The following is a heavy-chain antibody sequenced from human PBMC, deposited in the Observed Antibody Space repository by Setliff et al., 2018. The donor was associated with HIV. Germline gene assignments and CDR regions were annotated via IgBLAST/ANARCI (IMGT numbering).Heavy chain of an antibody. V-gene: IGHV4-59*12. J-gene: IGHJ4*02. CDR3: ARSPFLPSGYFDD. CDR1: GASISTYY. CDR2: IYYSGST. Sequence: SETLSLTCTVSGASISTYYWSWIRQPPGKGLEWIAYIYYSGSTSYNPSLKSRVTISIDTTKNQFYLKMSSVTAADTAVYYCARSPFLPSGYFDDWGQGSLVTVSS. D-gene: IGHD3-3*01.